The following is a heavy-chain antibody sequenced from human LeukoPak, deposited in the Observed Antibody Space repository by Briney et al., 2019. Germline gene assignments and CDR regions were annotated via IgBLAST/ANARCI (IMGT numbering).Heavy chain of an antibody. Sequence: PGGSLRLSCAASGFTFSRYGMSWVRQAPGKGLEWVSAISGSGGSTFYADSVKGRFTISRDNSKNTLYLQMNSLRAEDTAVYYCAKDSGWDSSSFQPHLSHDYWGQGTLVTVSS. D-gene: IGHD6-13*01. V-gene: IGHV3-23*01. CDR2: ISGSGGST. CDR1: GFTFSRYG. J-gene: IGHJ4*02. CDR3: AKDSGWDSSSFQPHLSHDY.